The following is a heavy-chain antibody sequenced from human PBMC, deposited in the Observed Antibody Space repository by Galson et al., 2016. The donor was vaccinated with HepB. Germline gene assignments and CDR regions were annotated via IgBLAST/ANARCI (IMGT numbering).Heavy chain of an antibody. V-gene: IGHV4-39*01. CDR2: MYYSGST. Sequence: WFRQAPGKGLEWIASMYYSGSTYYNPSLKSRVTISVDTSKNQHSLELSSVTAADTAMYYCARHDYGDFLFDYWGQGTLVIVSS. D-gene: IGHD4-17*01. J-gene: IGHJ4*02. CDR3: ARHDYGDFLFDY.